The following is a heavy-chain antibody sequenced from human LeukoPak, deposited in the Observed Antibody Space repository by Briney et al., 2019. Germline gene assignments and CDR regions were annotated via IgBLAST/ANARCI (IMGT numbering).Heavy chain of an antibody. CDR3: ARGRRRGSSTSCPVFDY. V-gene: IGHV1-8*03. CDR2: MNPNSGNT. Sequence: ASVKVSCKASGYAFTSYDINWVRQATGQGLEWMGWMNPNSGNTGYAQKFQGRVTITRNTSISTAYMELSSLRSEDTAVYYCARGRRRGSSTSCPVFDYWGQGTLVTVPS. CDR1: GYAFTSYD. D-gene: IGHD2-2*01. J-gene: IGHJ4*02.